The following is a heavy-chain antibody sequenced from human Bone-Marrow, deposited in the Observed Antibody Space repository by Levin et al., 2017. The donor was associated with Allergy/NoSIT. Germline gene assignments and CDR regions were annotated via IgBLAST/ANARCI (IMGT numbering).Heavy chain of an antibody. V-gene: IGHV3-48*03. CDR1: GFTFRSFE. CDR2: ISSSGTTV. CDR3: AREWVVIAAIDY. Sequence: SCAASGFTFRSFEMNWVRQAPGKGLEWVSYISSSGTTVYYADSVKGRFTISRDNAKNSLYLQMNSLRAEDTAVYYCAREWVVIAAIDYWGQGTLVTVSS. D-gene: IGHD2-2*01. J-gene: IGHJ4*02.